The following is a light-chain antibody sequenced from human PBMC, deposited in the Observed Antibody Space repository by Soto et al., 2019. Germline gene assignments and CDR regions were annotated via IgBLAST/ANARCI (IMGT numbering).Light chain of an antibody. CDR3: DSYTSSSSYA. V-gene: IGLV2-14*01. CDR2: DVS. CDR1: GSDVGAYRY. Sequence: LTQPASGFGSPGQSLTISCLGTGSDVGAYRYVSWYQQHPGQAPKLIIYDVSNRPSGVSDRFSGSKSGNTASLTISGLQSEGEADYYCDSYTSSSSYAFGTGTKVTVL. J-gene: IGLJ1*01.